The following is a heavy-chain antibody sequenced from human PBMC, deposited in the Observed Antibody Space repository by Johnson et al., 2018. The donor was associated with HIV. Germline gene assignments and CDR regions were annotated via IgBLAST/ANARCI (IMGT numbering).Heavy chain of an antibody. D-gene: IGHD3-16*01. Sequence: QVQLVESGGGVVQPGRSLRLSCAASGFTFSSYGMHWVRQAPGKGLEWVAFIRYDGSNKYYADSVKGRFTISRDNSKNTLYLQMNSLRDEDTAVYYCAKDGAYSIPWSAFDIWGQGTMVTVSS. CDR1: GFTFSSYG. V-gene: IGHV3-30*02. J-gene: IGHJ3*02. CDR2: IRYDGSNK. CDR3: AKDGAYSIPWSAFDI.